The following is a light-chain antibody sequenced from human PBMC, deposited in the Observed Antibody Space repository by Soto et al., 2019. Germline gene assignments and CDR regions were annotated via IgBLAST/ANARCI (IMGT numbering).Light chain of an antibody. V-gene: IGLV2-8*01. CDR3: SSYAGSNNLV. CDR2: EVS. J-gene: IGLJ2*01. CDR1: SSDVGSYNY. Sequence: QSALTQPPSASGSPGQSVTISCTGTSSDVGSYNYVSWYQQHPGKAPQLMIYEVSKRPSGVPARFSGSKSGNTASLTVSGLQAEDEADYYCSSYAGSNNLVFGGGTKLTV.